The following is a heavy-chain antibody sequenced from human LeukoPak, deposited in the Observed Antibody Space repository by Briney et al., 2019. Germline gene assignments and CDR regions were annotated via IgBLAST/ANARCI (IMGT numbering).Heavy chain of an antibody. CDR1: GFTFSSYS. CDR2: ISSSSSYI. J-gene: IGHJ6*03. CDR3: ASFPWIFGVNTYYYYMDV. D-gene: IGHD3-3*01. Sequence: GGSLRLSCAASGFTFSSYSMNWVRQAPGKGLEWVSSISSSSSYIYYADSVKGRFTISRDNAKNSLYLQMNSLRAEDTAVYYCASFPWIFGVNTYYYYMDVWGKGTTVTVSS. V-gene: IGHV3-21*01.